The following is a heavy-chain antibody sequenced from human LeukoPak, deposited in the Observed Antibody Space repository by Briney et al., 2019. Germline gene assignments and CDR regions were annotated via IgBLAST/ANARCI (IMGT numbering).Heavy chain of an antibody. D-gene: IGHD4-11*01. CDR3: ARDYTQVAFDI. J-gene: IGHJ3*02. CDR1: GGTFISYT. Sequence: SVKVSCKASGGTFISYTISWVRQAPAQGLEWMGRIIPILGIENYAQKFQGRVTITADKSTSTAYMELSSLRSEDTAVYYCARDYTQVAFDIWGQGKMVTVSS. V-gene: IGHV1-69*02. CDR2: IIPILGIE.